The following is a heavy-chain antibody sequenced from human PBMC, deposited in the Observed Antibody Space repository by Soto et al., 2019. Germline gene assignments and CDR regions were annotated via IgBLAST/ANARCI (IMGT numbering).Heavy chain of an antibody. V-gene: IGHV1-18*01. J-gene: IGHJ4*02. D-gene: IGHD5-12*01. CDR1: GYTFTKYG. Sequence: VQLVQSGGELRKPGASVTVSCRASGYTFTKYGISWVRQAPGQGLEWMGWISADNDNTNYAQNLQGRVTMTTDTSTSTAYMQLRSLRSDDTAVYFCARGTSGYDYGLFDFWGQGTLVTVSS. CDR3: ARGTSGYDYGLFDF. CDR2: ISADNDNT.